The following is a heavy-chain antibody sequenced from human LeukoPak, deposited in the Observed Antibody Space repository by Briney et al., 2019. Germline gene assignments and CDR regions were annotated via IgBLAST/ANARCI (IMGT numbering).Heavy chain of an antibody. D-gene: IGHD3-3*01. V-gene: IGHV3-23*01. J-gene: IGHJ6*02. CDR2: ISGSGGST. Sequence: PGGSLRLSCAASGFTFSSYAVSWVRQAPGKGLEWVSAISGSGGSTYYADSVKGRFTISRDNSKNTLYLQMNSLRAEDTAVYYCAKDRGRFLEWLQHYYYYYGMDVWGQGTTVTVSS. CDR1: GFTFSSYA. CDR3: AKDRGRFLEWLQHYYYYYGMDV.